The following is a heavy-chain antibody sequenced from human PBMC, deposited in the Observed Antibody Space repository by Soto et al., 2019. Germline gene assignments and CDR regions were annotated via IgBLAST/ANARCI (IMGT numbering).Heavy chain of an antibody. CDR3: ARGALSHSSAWTFDS. Sequence: EVQLLQSGGALAQPGGSLRLSCAASGFTFSNYAMSWVRQAPGKGLEWVSGMSGRGGVTYYADSVKGRFTISRDNSENTLFLQMKTLGAEDTAVYYCARGALSHSSAWTFDSWGQGTLVTVSS. CDR2: MSGRGGVT. V-gene: IGHV3-23*01. D-gene: IGHD6-19*01. J-gene: IGHJ4*02. CDR1: GFTFSNYA.